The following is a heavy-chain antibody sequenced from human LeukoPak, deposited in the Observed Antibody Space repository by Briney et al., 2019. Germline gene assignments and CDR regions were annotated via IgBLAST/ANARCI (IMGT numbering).Heavy chain of an antibody. D-gene: IGHD6-13*01. Sequence: GGSLRLSCSASGFTFSSYAMRWVRQAPGKGLEYVSAISSNGGSTYYADSVKGRFTISRDNSKNTLYLQMSSLRAEDTAVYYCVSLPLAAAGPAPLEYWGQGTLVTVSS. CDR1: GFTFSSYA. V-gene: IGHV3-64D*06. CDR3: VSLPLAAAGPAPLEY. J-gene: IGHJ4*02. CDR2: ISSNGGST.